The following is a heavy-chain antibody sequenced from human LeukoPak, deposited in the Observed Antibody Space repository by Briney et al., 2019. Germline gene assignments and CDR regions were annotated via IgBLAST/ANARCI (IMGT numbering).Heavy chain of an antibody. Sequence: GGSLRLSCAASGFTFSSYGMHWVRQAPGKGLEWVAFIRYDGSNKYYADSVKGRFTISRDNSKNTLYLQMNSLRAEDTAVYYCAKDARSGYRSNLFDYWGQGTLVTVSS. CDR3: AKDARSGYRSNLFDY. CDR1: GFTFSSYG. V-gene: IGHV3-30*02. CDR2: IRYDGSNK. D-gene: IGHD6-19*01. J-gene: IGHJ4*02.